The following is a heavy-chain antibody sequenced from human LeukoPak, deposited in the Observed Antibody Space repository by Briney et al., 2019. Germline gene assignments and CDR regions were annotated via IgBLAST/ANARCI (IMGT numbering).Heavy chain of an antibody. CDR2: IYYSGST. Sequence: SETLSLTCGVHGGSLSGYYWGWIRQPPGKGLEWIGSIYYSGSTYYNPSLKSRVTISVDTSKNQFSLKLSSVTAADTAVYYCARHLSGKLSIAALTDYWGQGTLVTVSS. CDR3: ARHLSGKLSIAALTDY. V-gene: IGHV4-39*01. J-gene: IGHJ4*02. CDR1: GGSLSGYY. D-gene: IGHD6-6*01.